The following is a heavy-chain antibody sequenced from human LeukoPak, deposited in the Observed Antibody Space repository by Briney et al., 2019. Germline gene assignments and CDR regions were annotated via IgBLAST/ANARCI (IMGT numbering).Heavy chain of an antibody. J-gene: IGHJ6*03. Sequence: SETLSLTCTVSGGSNSSSSYYWGWIHQPPGKGLEWIGSIYYSGSTYYNPSLKSRVTISVDTSKNQFSLKLSSVTAADTAVYYCARGYCSGGSCYSYYYYNYMDVWGKGTTVTVSS. CDR2: IYYSGST. V-gene: IGHV4-39*07. CDR1: GGSNSSSSYY. CDR3: ARGYCSGGSCYSYYYYNYMDV. D-gene: IGHD2-15*01.